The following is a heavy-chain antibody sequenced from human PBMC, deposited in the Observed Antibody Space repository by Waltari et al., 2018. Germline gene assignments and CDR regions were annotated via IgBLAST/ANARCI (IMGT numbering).Heavy chain of an antibody. J-gene: IGHJ4*02. Sequence: QVQLVQSGAEVKKPGSSVKVPCKASAVTFSSHAIIRVRQAPGQGLEWMGRIIPIFGTANYAQKFQGRVTITADKSTSTAYMELSSLRSEDTAVYYCARSHMRGSWPSDYWGQGTLVTVSS. CDR1: AVTFSSHA. D-gene: IGHD6-13*01. CDR2: IIPIFGTA. CDR3: ARSHMRGSWPSDY. V-gene: IGHV1-69*08.